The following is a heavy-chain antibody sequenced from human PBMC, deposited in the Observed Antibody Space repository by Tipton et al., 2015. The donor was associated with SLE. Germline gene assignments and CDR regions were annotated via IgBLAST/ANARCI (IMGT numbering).Heavy chain of an antibody. J-gene: IGHJ3*02. D-gene: IGHD6-13*01. CDR3: AGDVAAAGPPSPSAFDI. Sequence: TLSLTCTVSGGSISSYYWGWIRQPAGKGLEWIGRIYTSGSTNYNPSLKSRVTMSVDTSKNQFSLKLGSVTAADTAVYYCAGDVAAAGPPSPSAFDIWGQGTMVTVSS. V-gene: IGHV4-4*07. CDR1: GGSISSYY. CDR2: IYTSGST.